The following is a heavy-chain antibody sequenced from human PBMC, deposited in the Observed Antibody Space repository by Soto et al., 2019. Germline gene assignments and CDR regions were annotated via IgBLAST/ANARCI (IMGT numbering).Heavy chain of an antibody. CDR3: AHRPGRSYHVDC. CDR2: IYWDDDK. Sequence: QITLKESGPTLVKPTQTLTLTCTFSGFSLSTSGVGVGWIRQPPGKALEWLALIYWDDDKRYSPSLKSRLTITKDTSKNQVVLTMTDMDPVDAATYFCAHRPGRSYHVDCWGPGTLVTVSS. J-gene: IGHJ4*02. V-gene: IGHV2-5*02. CDR1: GFSLSTSGVG. D-gene: IGHD1-1*01.